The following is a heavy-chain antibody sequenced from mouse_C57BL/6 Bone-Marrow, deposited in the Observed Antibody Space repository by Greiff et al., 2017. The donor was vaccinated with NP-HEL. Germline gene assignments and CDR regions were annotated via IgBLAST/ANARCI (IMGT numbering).Heavy chain of an antibody. D-gene: IGHD2-10*02. CDR1: GFNIKDDY. CDR2: IDPENGDT. Sequence: EVQGVESGAELVRPGASVKLSCTASGFNIKDDYMHWVKQRPEQGLEWIGWIDPENGDTEYASKFQGKATITADTSSNTAYLQLSSLTSEDTAVYYCTTDGYGNRDYWGQGTTLTVSS. V-gene: IGHV14-4*01. CDR3: TTDGYGNRDY. J-gene: IGHJ2*01.